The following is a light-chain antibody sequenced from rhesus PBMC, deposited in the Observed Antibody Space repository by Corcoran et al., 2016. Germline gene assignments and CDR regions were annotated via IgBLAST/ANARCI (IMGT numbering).Light chain of an antibody. CDR2: DAS. CDR1: QGINKE. J-gene: IGKJ2*01. CDR3: LQDYTTPYS. Sequence: DIQMTQSPSSLSASVGDRVTITCRASQGINKELSWYQQKTVKAPSLLLYDASSLQTGVSSRFSGRGSGTDNTLTISSLQPEDVATYYCLQDYTTPYSFGQGTKVEIK. V-gene: IGKV1-94*01.